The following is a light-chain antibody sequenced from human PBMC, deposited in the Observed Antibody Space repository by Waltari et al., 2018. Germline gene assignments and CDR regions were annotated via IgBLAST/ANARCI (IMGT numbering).Light chain of an antibody. Sequence: DIQMTQSPSSLSASVGDSVHITCRARQSISSYLNWYQQKPGKAPKLLIYAASSLQSGVPSRFSGSESETDVTLSISSLQPEDFATYYCQQSYSTPYTFGQGTKLEI. V-gene: IGKV1-39*01. CDR3: QQSYSTPYT. CDR1: QSISSY. J-gene: IGKJ2*01. CDR2: AAS.